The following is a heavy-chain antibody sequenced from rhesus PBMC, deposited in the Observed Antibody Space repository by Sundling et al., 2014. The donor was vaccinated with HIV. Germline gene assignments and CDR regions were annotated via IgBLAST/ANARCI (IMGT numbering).Heavy chain of an antibody. V-gene: IGHV1-138*01. CDR2: INPKTGGT. CDR3: AREDRGYSGFSLSY. J-gene: IGHJ4*01. Sequence: QVQLVQSGAEVKKPGSSVKVSCKASGYTFTDYYIHWVRQAPGQGLEWMGEINPKTGGTNYAQKFQGRVTMTRETSTSTAYMELSSLRSEDTAVYYCAREDRGYSGFSLSYWGQGVLVTVSS. CDR1: GYTFTDYY. D-gene: IGHD5-30*01.